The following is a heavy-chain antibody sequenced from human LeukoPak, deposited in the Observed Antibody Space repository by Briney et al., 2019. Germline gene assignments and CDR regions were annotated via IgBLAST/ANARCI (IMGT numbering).Heavy chain of an antibody. Sequence: SETLSLTCSVSGVSIITYYWSWIRQPPGKGLEWLGYLYSSGTTNYNPSLRSRLTISADTSKNQFSLKLSSVTAADTAVYYCASSRGDSSSWYADWGQGTLVTVSS. V-gene: IGHV4-59*01. J-gene: IGHJ4*02. CDR1: GVSIITYY. D-gene: IGHD6-13*01. CDR2: LYSSGTT. CDR3: ASSRGDSSSWYAD.